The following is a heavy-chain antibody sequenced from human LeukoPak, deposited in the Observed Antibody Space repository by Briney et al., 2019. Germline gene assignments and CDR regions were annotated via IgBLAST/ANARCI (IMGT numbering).Heavy chain of an antibody. V-gene: IGHV4-4*02. Sequence: SETLSLTCTVSGGSISSSNWWSWVRQPPGKGLEWIGEIYHSGSTNYNPSLKSRVTISVDKSKNQFSLKLSSVTAADTAVYYCARDELSVTTGIDYWGQGTLVTVSS. CDR1: GGSISSSNW. CDR3: ARDELSVTTGIDY. J-gene: IGHJ4*02. CDR2: IYHSGST. D-gene: IGHD4-17*01.